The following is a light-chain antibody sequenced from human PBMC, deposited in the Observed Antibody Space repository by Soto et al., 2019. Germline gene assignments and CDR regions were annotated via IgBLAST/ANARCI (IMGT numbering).Light chain of an antibody. V-gene: IGLV4-69*01. Sequence: QSVLTQSPSASASLGASVKLTCTLSSGHSSYAIAWHQQQPEKGPRYLMKLNSDGSHSKGDGIPDRFSGSTSGAERYLTISSLQSEDEADYYCQTWGTGIVVLGGGTKPTVL. CDR3: QTWGTGIVV. J-gene: IGLJ2*01. CDR1: SGHSSYA. CDR2: LNSDGSH.